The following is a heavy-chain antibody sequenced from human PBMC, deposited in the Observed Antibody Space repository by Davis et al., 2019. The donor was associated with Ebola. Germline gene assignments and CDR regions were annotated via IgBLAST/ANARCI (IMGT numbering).Heavy chain of an antibody. D-gene: IGHD3-10*01. Sequence: HTGGSLRLSCAASGFTFSSYWMHWVRQAPGKGLVWVSRINSDGSSTSYADSVKGRFTISRDNAKNTLYRQMNSLRAEDTAVYYCARGSRGYYGSGSYYNGGGDYWGQGTLVTVSS. CDR3: ARGSRGYYGSGSYYNGGGDY. CDR1: GFTFSSYW. V-gene: IGHV3-74*01. J-gene: IGHJ4*02. CDR2: INSDGSST.